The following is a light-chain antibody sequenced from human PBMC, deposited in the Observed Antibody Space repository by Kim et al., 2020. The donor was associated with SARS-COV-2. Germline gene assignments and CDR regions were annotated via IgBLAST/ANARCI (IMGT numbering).Light chain of an antibody. CDR3: QHYNTYQVT. V-gene: IGKV1-5*01. J-gene: IGKJ5*01. CDR2: DVS. CDR1: QSIGGW. Sequence: DIQLTQSPSTLSASVGDRVTITCRASQSIGGWLAWYQQKPGEAPKLLIPDVSTVESGVPSRFSGSGSETEFTLTISSLQPDDFATYYCQHYNTYQVTFGQGTRLDIK.